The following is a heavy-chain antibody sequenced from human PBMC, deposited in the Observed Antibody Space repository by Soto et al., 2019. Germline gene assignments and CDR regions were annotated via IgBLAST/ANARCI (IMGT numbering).Heavy chain of an antibody. J-gene: IGHJ6*02. CDR2: IIPIFGTA. V-gene: IGHV1-69*01. Sequence: QVQLVQSGAEVKKPGSSVKVSCKASGGTFSSYAIIWVRQAPGQGLEWMGGIIPIFGTANYAQKFQGRVTITADESTSTAYMELSSLRSEDTAVYYCARTDYCSSTSCYGGSYYYGMDVWGQGTTVTVSS. CDR3: ARTDYCSSTSCYGGSYYYGMDV. D-gene: IGHD2-2*01. CDR1: GGTFSSYA.